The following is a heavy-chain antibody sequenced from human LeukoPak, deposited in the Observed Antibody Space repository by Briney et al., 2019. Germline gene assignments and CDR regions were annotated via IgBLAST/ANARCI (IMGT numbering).Heavy chain of an antibody. D-gene: IGHD6-13*01. V-gene: IGHV4-34*01. CDR3: ARGSKGIAAAGTYNWFDP. CDR2: INHSGST. CDR1: GGSFSGYY. Sequence: PSETLSLTCAVYGGSFSGYYWSWIRQPPGKGLEWIGEINHSGSTNYNPSLKSRVTISVDTSKNQFSLKLSSVTAADTAVYYCARGSKGIAAAGTYNWFDPWGQGTLVTVSS. J-gene: IGHJ5*02.